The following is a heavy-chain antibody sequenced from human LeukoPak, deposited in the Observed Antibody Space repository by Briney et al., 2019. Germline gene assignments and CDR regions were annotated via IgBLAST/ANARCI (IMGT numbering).Heavy chain of an antibody. V-gene: IGHV4-39*01. D-gene: IGHD3-22*01. J-gene: IGHJ4*02. Sequence: PSGTLSLTCTVSGGSISSSSYYWGWIRQPPGKGLEWIGSIYYSGSTYYNPSLKSRVTISVDTSENQFSLKLSSVTAADTAVYYCARLDYYDSSGYYPYYFDYWGQGTLVTVSS. CDR2: IYYSGST. CDR1: GGSISSSSYY. CDR3: ARLDYYDSSGYYPYYFDY.